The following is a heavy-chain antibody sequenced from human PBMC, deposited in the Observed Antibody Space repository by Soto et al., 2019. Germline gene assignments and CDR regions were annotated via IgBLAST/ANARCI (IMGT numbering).Heavy chain of an antibody. J-gene: IGHJ6*02. D-gene: IGHD4-17*01. V-gene: IGHV4-30-4*08. CDR1: GASISGDYYH. Sequence: QVQLQQSGPGLVEPSQTLSLTCTVSGASISGDYYHWTWTRQSPGKGLEWIGYVFHSGSVLYNPSLKSRLHVAGDTSKNQCSLRLTSVTAADTAVYFCAREGDGVDRVYYGPDVGGQGTTVAVSS. CDR3: AREGDGVDRVYYGPDV. CDR2: VFHSGSV.